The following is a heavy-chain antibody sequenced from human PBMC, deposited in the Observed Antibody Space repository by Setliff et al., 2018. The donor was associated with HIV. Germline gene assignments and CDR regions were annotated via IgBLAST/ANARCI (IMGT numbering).Heavy chain of an antibody. V-gene: IGHV1-3*01. CDR1: GYTFTTYA. CDR2: INEASGNT. J-gene: IGHJ4*02. CDR3: ARYDYGDFDY. D-gene: IGHD4-17*01. Sequence: GASVKVSCKASGYTFTTYAIFWVRQAPGQRLEWMGWINEASGNTKCSQKFQGRVTIARDTSASTAYMELSSLRSEDTAVYYCARYDYGDFDYWGQGTPVTVSS.